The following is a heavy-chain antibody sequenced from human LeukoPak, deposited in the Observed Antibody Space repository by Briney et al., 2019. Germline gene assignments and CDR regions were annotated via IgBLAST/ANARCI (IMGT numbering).Heavy chain of an antibody. J-gene: IGHJ4*02. Sequence: PGGSLRLSCAASGFTFSSYWMHWVRQAPGKGLVWVSRINSDGSSTSYADSVKGRFTISRDNAKNTVYLQMNSLRAEDTAVCYCARDSRWYNGRYYDEGIDYWGQGTLVTVSS. V-gene: IGHV3-74*01. D-gene: IGHD1-26*01. CDR1: GFTFSSYW. CDR2: INSDGSST. CDR3: ARDSRWYNGRYYDEGIDY.